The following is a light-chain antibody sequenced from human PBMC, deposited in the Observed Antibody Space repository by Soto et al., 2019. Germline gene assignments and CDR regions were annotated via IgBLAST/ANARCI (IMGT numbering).Light chain of an antibody. CDR2: ASS. CDR1: QNVDTK. J-gene: IGKJ4*01. Sequence: VMTQSPAKVSVSPGEGVTLFCRASQNVDTKLAWYQMKPGQAPRLLIYASSTRAADIPGTFSGSGSGTQFSLTISSVQSEDSAFYYCQRYYHWGFSSGRGTKLDIK. V-gene: IGKV3D-15*01. CDR3: QRYYHWGFS.